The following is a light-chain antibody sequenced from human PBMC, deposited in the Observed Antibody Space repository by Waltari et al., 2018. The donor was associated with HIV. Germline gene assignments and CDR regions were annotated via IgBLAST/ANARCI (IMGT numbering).Light chain of an antibody. CDR3: QSADSSETLGV. CDR1: AFPAHY. Sequence: YDLTQPPSAPLSPLPTAQIHSSAHAFPAHYAHSYQQRPGQAPVLVIYKDKERPSGIPERFSGSSSGTTATLTISGVLEEDEADYYCQSADSSETLGVFGGGTKLTVL. CDR2: KDK. V-gene: IGLV3-25*03. J-gene: IGLJ3*02.